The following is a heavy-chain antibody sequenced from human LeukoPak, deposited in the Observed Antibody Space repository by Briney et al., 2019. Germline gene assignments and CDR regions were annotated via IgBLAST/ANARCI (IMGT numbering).Heavy chain of an antibody. J-gene: IGHJ5*02. D-gene: IGHD2-15*01. Sequence: SETLSLTCTVTGGSISGYHWNWIRQSPGNGLEWIPNIFYTGNADYNPSLKSRVTISVDTSKNEISLILSSVTAADTAVYYCARKTYCSGGRCYGENWFDPWGQGILVTVSS. CDR1: GGSISGYH. CDR2: IFYTGNA. V-gene: IGHV4-59*08. CDR3: ARKTYCSGGRCYGENWFDP.